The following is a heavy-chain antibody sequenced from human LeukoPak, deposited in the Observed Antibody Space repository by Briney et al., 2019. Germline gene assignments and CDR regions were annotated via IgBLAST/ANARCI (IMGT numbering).Heavy chain of an antibody. CDR3: ARAFSSGWYPYTIGGLWFDY. J-gene: IGHJ4*02. Sequence: PSETLSLTCTDSGGSISSYYWSWIRQPLGKGLEWMGYIYYTGSTNYNPSLKRRVTISVDTSKNQFSLKLSSVTAADTAVYYCARAFSSGWYPYTIGGLWFDYWGQGTLVTVSS. D-gene: IGHD6-19*01. CDR1: GGSISSYY. CDR2: IYYTGST. V-gene: IGHV4-59*01.